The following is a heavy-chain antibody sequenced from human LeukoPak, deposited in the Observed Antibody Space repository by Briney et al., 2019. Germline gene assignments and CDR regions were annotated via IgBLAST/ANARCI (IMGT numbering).Heavy chain of an antibody. D-gene: IGHD6-19*01. V-gene: IGHV1-18*01. J-gene: IGHJ4*02. CDR3: AREGDSAGWCRPAFRLLDY. Sequence: GASVKVSCRTSGYTFTSYGLYWVRQAPGQGLEWMGWISGYNAETNYARKFQGRVTMTTDTSTTTAYMELTSLTSDDTALYYCAREGDSAGWCRPAFRLLDYWGQGTMVTVSS. CDR2: ISGYNAET. CDR1: GYTFTSYG.